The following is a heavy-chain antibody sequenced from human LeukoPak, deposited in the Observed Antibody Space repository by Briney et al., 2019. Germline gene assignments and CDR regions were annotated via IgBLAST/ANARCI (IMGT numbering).Heavy chain of an antibody. Sequence: SGTLSLTCAVSGGSISSSNWWSWVRQPPGKGLEWIGEIYHSGSTNYNPSLRSRVTISVDTSKNQFSLKLSSVTAADTAVYYCARTRRPLRDGIDPWGQGTLVTVSS. CDR1: GGSISSSNW. CDR2: IYHSGST. V-gene: IGHV4-4*02. J-gene: IGHJ5*02. CDR3: ARTRRPLRDGIDP.